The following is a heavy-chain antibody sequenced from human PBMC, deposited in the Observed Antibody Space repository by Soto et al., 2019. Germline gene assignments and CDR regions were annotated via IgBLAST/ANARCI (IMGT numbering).Heavy chain of an antibody. Sequence: PGGSLRLSCAASGFDASVNFMTWVRQAPGKGLEWVSAINNAYSTFYADSAKGRFTISRDNSKNTLYLQMNSLRAEDTAVYYCVEQVSYILTIYGMDVWGQGTTVTVSS. V-gene: IGHV3-53*01. CDR3: VEQVSYILTIYGMDV. D-gene: IGHD3-9*01. CDR2: INNAYST. CDR1: GFDASVNF. J-gene: IGHJ6*02.